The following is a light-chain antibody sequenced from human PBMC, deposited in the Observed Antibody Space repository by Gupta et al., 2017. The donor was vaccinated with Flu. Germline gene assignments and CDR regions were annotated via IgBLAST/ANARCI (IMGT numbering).Light chain of an antibody. V-gene: IGKV3-20*01. J-gene: IGKJ2*01. CDR2: GAS. CDR3: QHYGSSPAFT. CDR1: QTVAASF. Sequence: IVLTQSPGSLSLSPGEGATLSCRASQTVAASFLAWYQQQPGQAPRLLIYGASSRAAGIPDRFSGSGSGTDFTLTITSLEPEDFAMYYCQHYGSSPAFTFGQGTKLEI.